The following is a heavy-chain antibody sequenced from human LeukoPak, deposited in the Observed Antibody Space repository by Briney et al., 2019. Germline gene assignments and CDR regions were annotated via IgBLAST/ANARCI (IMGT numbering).Heavy chain of an antibody. CDR2: ISWNSGSI. V-gene: IGHV3-9*03. CDR1: GFTFDDYA. Sequence: PGRSLRLSCAASGFTFDDYAMHWVRQAPGKGLEWVSGISWNSGSIGYADSVKGRFTISRDNAKNSLYLQMNSLRAEDMALYYCAKDIGRWLQLQAGYFGLWGRGTLVTASS. J-gene: IGHJ2*01. CDR3: AKDIGRWLQLQAGYFGL. D-gene: IGHD5-24*01.